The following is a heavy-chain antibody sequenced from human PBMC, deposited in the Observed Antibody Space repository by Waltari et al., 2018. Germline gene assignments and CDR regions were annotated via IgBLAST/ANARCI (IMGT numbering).Heavy chain of an antibody. CDR3: ARKGGRGYTYGPFYFDY. V-gene: IGHV3-74*01. CDR1: GFTFSASW. Sequence: EVQLVEAGGDLVQPGGSLRLSCAASGFTFSASWLHWVRQAPGQGLVWVSRINGDGYGITYSDSVQGRFTISRDNTKNTLYLQLNSLRAEDTAVYYCARKGGRGYTYGPFYFDYWGRGTLVTVSS. CDR2: INGDGYGI. D-gene: IGHD5-18*01. J-gene: IGHJ4*02.